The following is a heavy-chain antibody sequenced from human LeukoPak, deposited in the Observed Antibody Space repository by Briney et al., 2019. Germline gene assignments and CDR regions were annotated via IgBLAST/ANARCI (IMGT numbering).Heavy chain of an antibody. J-gene: IGHJ4*01. V-gene: IGHV3-23*01. Sequence: PGGSLRLSCAASGLTFSSCSMTWVRQAPGKGLEWVSCISGSGGNTYYADSVKGRFTISRDNTNNSLYLQMNSLRAEDTALYYCARLAAAAADYWGHGTLVTVSS. CDR2: ISGSGGNT. D-gene: IGHD6-13*01. CDR3: ARLAAAAADY. CDR1: GLTFSSCS.